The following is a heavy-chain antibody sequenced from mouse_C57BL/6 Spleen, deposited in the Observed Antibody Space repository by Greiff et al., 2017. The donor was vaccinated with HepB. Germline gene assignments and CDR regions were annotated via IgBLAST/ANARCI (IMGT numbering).Heavy chain of an antibody. J-gene: IGHJ2*01. Sequence: QVQLQQSGAELVKPGASVKLSCTASGFNIKDYYMHWVKQRTEQGLEWIGRIDPNSGGTKYNEKFKSKATLTVDKPSSTAYMQLSSLTSEDSAVYYCARDYYGSRPLFDYWGQGTTLTVSS. CDR2: IDPNSGGT. CDR3: ARDYYGSRPLFDY. CDR1: GFNIKDYY. V-gene: IGHV1-72*01. D-gene: IGHD1-1*01.